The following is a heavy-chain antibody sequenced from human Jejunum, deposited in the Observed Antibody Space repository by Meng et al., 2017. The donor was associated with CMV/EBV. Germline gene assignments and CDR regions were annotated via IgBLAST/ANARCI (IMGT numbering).Heavy chain of an antibody. CDR1: DSITSYDDY. CDR2: IYYTGRT. CDR3: ARDMQGSYGSLNWFDP. Sequence: DSITSYDDYWSWLRQPPGKDLEWIGYIYYTGRTYYNPSLKSRVTISRDISKNQFSLKLTSVTAADTAVYYCARDMQGSYGSLNWFDPWGPGTLVTVSS. J-gene: IGHJ5*02. V-gene: IGHV4-30-4*08. D-gene: IGHD5-18*01.